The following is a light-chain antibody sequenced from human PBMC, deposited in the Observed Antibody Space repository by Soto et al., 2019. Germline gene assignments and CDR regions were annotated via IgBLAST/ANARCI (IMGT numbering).Light chain of an antibody. Sequence: EMVLTQSPGTLSLSPGERATLSCRASQSVSSSYLAWYQQKPGQAPRLLIYGASSRATGIPDRFSGSGSGTEFTLTISRLEPEDFAVYYCQQYGSSPYTFGQGTKLEIK. V-gene: IGKV3-20*01. CDR1: QSVSSSY. CDR2: GAS. CDR3: QQYGSSPYT. J-gene: IGKJ2*01.